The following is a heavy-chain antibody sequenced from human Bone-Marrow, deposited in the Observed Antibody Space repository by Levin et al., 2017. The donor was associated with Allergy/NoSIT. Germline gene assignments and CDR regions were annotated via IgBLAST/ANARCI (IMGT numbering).Heavy chain of an antibody. CDR2: IYYSGSP. D-gene: IGHD6-19*01. Sequence: SETLSLTCTVSNDSITSHYWAWIRQPPGKGLEWIGYIYYSGSPKYNPSLKSRVTIAVDTSKNQISLKLRSVAPADTAVYYCARQYDFGRYSSAYNGLDVWGQGTTVTVSS. CDR3: ARQYDFGRYSSAYNGLDV. V-gene: IGHV4-59*11. J-gene: IGHJ6*02. CDR1: NDSITSHY.